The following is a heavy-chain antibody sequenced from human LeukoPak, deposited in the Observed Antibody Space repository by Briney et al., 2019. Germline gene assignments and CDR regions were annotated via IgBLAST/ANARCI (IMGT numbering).Heavy chain of an antibody. V-gene: IGHV1-2*02. CDR2: INSYSGDT. D-gene: IGHD1-26*01. CDR3: ARESMVGATTLDY. CDR1: GYTFNVYY. Sequence: ASVKVSCKASGYTFNVYYMHWVRQAPGQGLEWMGWINSYSGDTNYAQKFQDRVTMTRDTSISTAYMDLSSLRSDDTAVYYCARESMVGATTLDYWGQGTLVTVSS. J-gene: IGHJ4*02.